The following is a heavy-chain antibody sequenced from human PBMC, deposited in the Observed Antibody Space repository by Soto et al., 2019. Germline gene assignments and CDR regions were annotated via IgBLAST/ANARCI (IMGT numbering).Heavy chain of an antibody. D-gene: IGHD3-10*01. CDR3: AGMFWFGDLLFGY. Sequence: HLQLQESGPGLVKPSETLSLTCTVSDDSITSGAYYWGLIRQPPGKGLQWIGSSQYRGSSYSNPPPTSRVTMSLDTSKNQCSLRLTSVAAADTAVYFWAGMFWFGDLLFGYWGQGTLVTVSS. V-gene: IGHV4-39*01. CDR2: SQYRGSS. CDR1: DDSITSGAYY. J-gene: IGHJ4*02.